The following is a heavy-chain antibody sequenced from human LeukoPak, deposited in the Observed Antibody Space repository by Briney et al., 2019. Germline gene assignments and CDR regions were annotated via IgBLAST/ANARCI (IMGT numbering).Heavy chain of an antibody. CDR3: ARGGSMRYYFDY. J-gene: IGHJ4*02. V-gene: IGHV4-39*07. CDR1: GGSISSSSYY. Sequence: SETLSLTCTVSGGSISSSSYYWGWIRQPPGKGLEWIGYIYHSGSTYYNPSLKSRVTISVDRSKNQFSLKLSSVTAADTAVYYCARGGSMRYYFDYWGQGTLVTVSS. CDR2: IYHSGST. D-gene: IGHD6-13*01.